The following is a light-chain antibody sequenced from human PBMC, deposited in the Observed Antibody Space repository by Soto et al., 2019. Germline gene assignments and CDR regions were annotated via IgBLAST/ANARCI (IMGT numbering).Light chain of an antibody. V-gene: IGLV2-14*01. Sequence: QSALTQPASVSGSPGQSITISCTGTSGDVGGYNYVSWYQQHPGKAPKLIIYEVSNRPSGVSNRFSGSKSGNTASLTISGLQAEDEADYHCSSYTSSNTVVFGGGTKVTVL. CDR2: EVS. CDR1: SGDVGGYNY. CDR3: SSYTSSNTVV. J-gene: IGLJ2*01.